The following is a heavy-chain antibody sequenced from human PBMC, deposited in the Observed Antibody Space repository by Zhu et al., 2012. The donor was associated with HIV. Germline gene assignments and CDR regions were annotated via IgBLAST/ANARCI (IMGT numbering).Heavy chain of an antibody. J-gene: IGHJ4*02. Sequence: QVQLQESGPGLVKPSETLSLTCGVSGYSISSGYYWGWVRQPPGKGLELIGNIYHSGSTGSTYYNPSLKSRLAISVDTSRNQVSLELSSVTAADTAVYYCVTLCSGHCDSRSPLWGQGNPGHRLL. D-gene: IGHD2-21*02. CDR2: IYHSGSTGST. V-gene: IGHV4-38-2*01. CDR3: VTLCSGHCDSRSPL. CDR1: GYSISSGYY.